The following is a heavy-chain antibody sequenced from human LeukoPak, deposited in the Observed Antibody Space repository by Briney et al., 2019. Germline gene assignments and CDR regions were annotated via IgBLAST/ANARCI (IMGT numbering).Heavy chain of an antibody. J-gene: IGHJ5*02. CDR2: IYTSGST. V-gene: IGHV4-61*02. Sequence: SETLSLPCTVSGGSISSGSYYWRWIRQPAGKGLEWFGRIYTSGSTNYNPSLKSRVTISVDTSKNQFSLKLSSVTAADTAVYYCASLRDYIGWFDPWGQGTLVTVSS. CDR3: ASLRDYIGWFDP. D-gene: IGHD4-11*01. CDR1: GGSISSGSYY.